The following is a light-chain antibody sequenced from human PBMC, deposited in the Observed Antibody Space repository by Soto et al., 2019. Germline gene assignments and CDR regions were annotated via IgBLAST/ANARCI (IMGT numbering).Light chain of an antibody. J-gene: IGKJ4*01. V-gene: IGKV3-20*01. CDR3: QQYVSVPLT. Sequence: EIVLTQTPGTLSLSPGERDTLSCWASQSVGTYLAWYQQKPGQAPRLLIYGASIRATGIPDRFSGSGSGADFTLTISRLEAEDLAVYYCQQYVSVPLTFGGGTNVAIK. CDR2: GAS. CDR1: QSVGTY.